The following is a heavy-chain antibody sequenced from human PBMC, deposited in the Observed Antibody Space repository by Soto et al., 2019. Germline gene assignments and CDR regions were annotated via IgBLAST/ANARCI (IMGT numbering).Heavy chain of an antibody. CDR2: IYYSGST. J-gene: IGHJ5*02. Sequence: SETLSLTCTVSGGSISSGGYYWSWIRQHPGKGLEWIGYIYYSGSTYYNPSLKSRVTISVDTSKNQFSLKLSSVTAADTAVYYCAAADSTVTTNSWFDPWGQGTLVTVSS. V-gene: IGHV4-31*03. CDR3: AAADSTVTTNSWFDP. CDR1: GGSISSGGYY. D-gene: IGHD4-4*01.